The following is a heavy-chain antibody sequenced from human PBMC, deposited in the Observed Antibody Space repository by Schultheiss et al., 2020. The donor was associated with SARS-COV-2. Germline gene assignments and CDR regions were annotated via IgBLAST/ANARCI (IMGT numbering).Heavy chain of an antibody. CDR1: GFTFSDYY. Sequence: GGSLKLSCAASGFTFSDYYMSWIRQAPGKGLEWVGRIKSKPDGGTTDYAAPVQGRFTISRDDSKNTLYLQMNSLRAEDTAVYYCARDQWSLTKPHYGMDVWGQGTTVTVSS. CDR3: ARDQWSLTKPHYGMDV. J-gene: IGHJ6*02. D-gene: IGHD3-3*01. CDR2: IKSKPDGGTT. V-gene: IGHV3-15*01.